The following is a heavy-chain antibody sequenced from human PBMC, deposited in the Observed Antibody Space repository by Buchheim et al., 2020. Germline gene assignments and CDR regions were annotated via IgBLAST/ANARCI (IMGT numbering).Heavy chain of an antibody. V-gene: IGHV3-23*01. Sequence: EVQLLESGGGLVQPGGSLRLSCAASGFTFSSYAMSWVRQAPGKGLEWVSAISGSGGSTYYADSVKGRVTISRDNSKNTRYLQMNSLRAEDTAVYYCAKDWRLQSTLVGSGMDVWGQGTT. CDR3: AKDWRLQSTLVGSGMDV. CDR2: ISGSGGST. J-gene: IGHJ6*02. CDR1: GFTFSSYA. D-gene: IGHD4-11*01.